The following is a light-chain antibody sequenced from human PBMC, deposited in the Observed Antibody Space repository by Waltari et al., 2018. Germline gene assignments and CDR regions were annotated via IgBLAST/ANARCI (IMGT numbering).Light chain of an antibody. Sequence: VAPGKTATITCGGDNIGSQGVNWYQQRPGQAPVLVVYDDSDRPSDIPERFSGSISGNMATLTVSRVEAGDEADYYCQVWDSSRDLVLIGGGTKLTVL. CDR1: NIGSQG. V-gene: IGLV3-21*03. J-gene: IGLJ2*01. CDR3: QVWDSSRDLVL. CDR2: DDS.